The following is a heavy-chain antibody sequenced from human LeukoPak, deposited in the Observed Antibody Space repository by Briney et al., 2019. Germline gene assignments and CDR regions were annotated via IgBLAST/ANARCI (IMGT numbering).Heavy chain of an antibody. D-gene: IGHD2-15*01. Sequence: PGGSLRLSCAASGFTFRNFAMSWVRQAPRKELAWVSTISGSDSGTYIADSVKGRFHISSANSKNTLYLQMNSLRGEATAVYYCAKATLGSCSGARCYPFDCWGQGTLVTVSS. J-gene: IGHJ4*02. CDR2: ISGSDSGT. CDR3: AKATLGSCSGARCYPFDC. CDR1: GFTFRNFA. V-gene: IGHV3-23*01.